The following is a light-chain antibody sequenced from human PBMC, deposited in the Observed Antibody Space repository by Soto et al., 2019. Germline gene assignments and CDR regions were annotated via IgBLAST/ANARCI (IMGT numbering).Light chain of an antibody. Sequence: EIVLTQSPGTLSLSPGERATLSCRASQSVSSTYLAWYQHRPGQAPMLLIYGASRRPTGIPDRFSGSGSGTELTLTISRLESEDFAVYYCQQYDSSTWTFGQGTKVEI. CDR3: QQYDSSTWT. CDR1: QSVSSTY. J-gene: IGKJ1*01. V-gene: IGKV3-20*01. CDR2: GAS.